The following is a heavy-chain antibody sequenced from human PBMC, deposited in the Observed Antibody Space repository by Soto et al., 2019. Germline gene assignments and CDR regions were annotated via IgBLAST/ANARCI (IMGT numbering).Heavy chain of an antibody. J-gene: IGHJ4*02. V-gene: IGHV3-64D*08. CDR2: ISSNGGST. Sequence: PGGSLRLSCSASGFTFSSYAMHWVRQAPGKGLEYVSAISSNGGSTYYADSVKGRFTISRDNSKNTLYLQMSSLRAEDTAVYYCARDDYDNDGYAWGQGTLVTVSS. CDR3: ARDDYDNDGYA. CDR1: GFTFSSYA. D-gene: IGHD3-22*01.